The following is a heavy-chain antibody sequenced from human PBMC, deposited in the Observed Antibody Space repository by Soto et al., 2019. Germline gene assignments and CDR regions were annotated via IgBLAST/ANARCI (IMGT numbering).Heavy chain of an antibody. CDR2: TYYRSKWYN. Sequence: SQTLSLTCAISGDSVSSNSAAWNWIRQSPSRGLEWLGRTYYRSKWYNDYAVSVKSRITINPDTSKNQFSLQLNSVTPEDTAVYYCARELYSRIAVAGASSFDPWCQGTLVTV. CDR3: ARELYSRIAVAGASSFDP. J-gene: IGHJ5*02. CDR1: GDSVSSNSAA. V-gene: IGHV6-1*01. D-gene: IGHD6-19*01.